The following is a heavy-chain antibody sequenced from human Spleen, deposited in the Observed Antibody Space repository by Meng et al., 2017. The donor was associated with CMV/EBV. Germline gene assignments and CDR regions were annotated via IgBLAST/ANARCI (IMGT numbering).Heavy chain of an antibody. CDR2: RNPRREA. V-gene: IGHV1-8*02. J-gene: IGHJ3*01. CDR3: ARYCVKERRCAFDV. CDR1: GYTFTSYD. D-gene: IGHD2-8*02. Sequence: KASGYTFTSYDIDWARQGTGQGLEWVRFRNPRREAGFAPEFRDRVTLTRDTSMATTNMELSGLTSDDTAVYFCARYCVKERRCAFDVWGQGTMVTVSS.